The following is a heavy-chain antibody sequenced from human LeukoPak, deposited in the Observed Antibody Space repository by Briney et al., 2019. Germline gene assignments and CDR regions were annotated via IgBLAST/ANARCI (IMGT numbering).Heavy chain of an antibody. Sequence: ASVKVPCKASGYTFTSYGISWVRQAPGQGLEWMGWISAYNGNTNYAQKLQGRVTMTTDTSTSTAYMELRSLRSDDTAVYYCARDTTYGDYVVGFDYWGQGTLITVSS. D-gene: IGHD4-17*01. V-gene: IGHV1-18*01. CDR3: ARDTTYGDYVVGFDY. CDR1: GYTFTSYG. CDR2: ISAYNGNT. J-gene: IGHJ4*02.